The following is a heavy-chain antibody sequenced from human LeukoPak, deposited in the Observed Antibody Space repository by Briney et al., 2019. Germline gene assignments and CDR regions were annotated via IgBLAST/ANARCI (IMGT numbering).Heavy chain of an antibody. D-gene: IGHD4-17*01. Sequence: SETLSLTCTVSGYSISSGYHWGWIRQPPGKGLEWIGSIYHSGSTYYNPSLKSRVTISVDTSKNQFSLKLRSVTAADTAVYYCAKVGVTTSCDYWGQGTLVTVSS. CDR3: AKVGVTTSCDY. CDR1: GYSISSGYH. J-gene: IGHJ4*02. V-gene: IGHV4-38-2*02. CDR2: IYHSGST.